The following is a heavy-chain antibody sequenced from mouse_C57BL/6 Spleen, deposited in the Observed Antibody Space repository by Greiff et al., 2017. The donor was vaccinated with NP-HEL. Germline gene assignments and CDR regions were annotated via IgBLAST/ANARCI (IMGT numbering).Heavy chain of an antibody. CDR1: GFTFSSYG. Sequence: EVQLVESGGDLVKPGGSLKLSCAASGFTFSSYGMSWVRQTPDKRLEWVATISSGGSYTYYPDSVKGRFTISRDNAKNTLYLQMSSLKSEDTAMYYCARQDGYDVDWFAYWGQGTLVTVSA. J-gene: IGHJ3*01. D-gene: IGHD2-2*01. V-gene: IGHV5-6*01. CDR3: ARQDGYDVDWFAY. CDR2: ISSGGSYT.